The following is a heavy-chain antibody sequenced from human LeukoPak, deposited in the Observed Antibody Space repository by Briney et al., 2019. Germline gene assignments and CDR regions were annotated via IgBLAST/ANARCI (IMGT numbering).Heavy chain of an antibody. CDR3: ARDFSPVDY. CDR2: ISSSSSYI. Sequence: LSLTCTVSGVSFTSGGYYWSWLRQHPGKGLEWVSSISSSSSYIYYADSVKGRFTISRDNAKNSLYLQMNSLRAEDTAVYYCARDFSPVDYWGQGTLVTVSS. CDR1: GVSFTSGGYY. V-gene: IGHV3-21*01. J-gene: IGHJ4*02. D-gene: IGHD3-3*01.